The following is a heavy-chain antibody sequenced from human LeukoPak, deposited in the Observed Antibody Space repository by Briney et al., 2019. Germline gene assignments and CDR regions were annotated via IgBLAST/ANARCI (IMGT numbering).Heavy chain of an antibody. CDR3: ARAMIAVAGKARGQYYFDY. J-gene: IGHJ4*02. Sequence: GGSLRLSCAASGFTVSSNYMSWVRQAPGKGLEWVSIIYSGGSTYYADSVKGRFTISRDNSKNTLYLQMNSLRAEDTAVYYCARAMIAVAGKARGQYYFDYWGQGTLVTVSS. CDR2: IYSGGST. D-gene: IGHD6-19*01. CDR1: GFTVSSNY. V-gene: IGHV3-53*01.